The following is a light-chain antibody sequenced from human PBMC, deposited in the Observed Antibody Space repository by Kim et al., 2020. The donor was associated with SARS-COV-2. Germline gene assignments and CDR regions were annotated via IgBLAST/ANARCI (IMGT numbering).Light chain of an antibody. J-gene: IGKJ2*01. V-gene: IGKV3-20*01. CDR1: QSVSSSY. CDR3: QQYAKSPYT. CDR2: DAS. Sequence: EIVLTQFPGTVSLSPGERASLSCRASQSVSSSYLAWYQQKPGQAPRLLIYDASTRATGIPDRFSGRGSGTDFTLTISRLQPEDLAVYYCQQYAKSPYTFGQGTKLEI.